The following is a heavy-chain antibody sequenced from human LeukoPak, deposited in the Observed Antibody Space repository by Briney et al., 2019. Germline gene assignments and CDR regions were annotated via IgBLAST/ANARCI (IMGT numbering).Heavy chain of an antibody. Sequence: GGSLRLPCAASGFTFSSYSMNWVRQAPGKGLEWVSSISSSSSYIYYADSVKGRFTISRDNAKNSLYLQMSSLRAEDTAVYYCARAGSSNFDYWGQGTLVTVSS. CDR2: ISSSSSYI. CDR1: GFTFSSYS. J-gene: IGHJ4*02. V-gene: IGHV3-21*01. D-gene: IGHD6-6*01. CDR3: ARAGSSNFDY.